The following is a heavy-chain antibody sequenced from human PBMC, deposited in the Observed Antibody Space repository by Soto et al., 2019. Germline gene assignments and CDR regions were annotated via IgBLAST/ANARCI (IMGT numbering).Heavy chain of an antibody. V-gene: IGHV3-23*01. CDR2: ISGSGDST. Sequence: GGALRLSCAASGFTFISYAMSWVRQAPWKGLEWVSGISGSGDSTYYADSVKGRFTISRDNSKNTLYLQMNSLRAEDTAVYYCAKNPGYFYDSTGYHFDYWGKGTLVTVSS. J-gene: IGHJ4*02. CDR3: AKNPGYFYDSTGYHFDY. D-gene: IGHD3-22*01. CDR1: GFTFISYA.